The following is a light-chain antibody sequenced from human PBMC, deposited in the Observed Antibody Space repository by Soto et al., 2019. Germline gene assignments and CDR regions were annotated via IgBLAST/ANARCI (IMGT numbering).Light chain of an antibody. J-gene: IGLJ1*01. CDR1: SSDVGGYNY. CDR3: SSYSRSSTPS. V-gene: IGLV2-14*01. Sequence: QSALTQPASVSGSPGQSITISCTGTSSDVGGYNYVSWYQQHPGKAPKLMIYDVSNRPSGVSNRFSGSKSGNTASLTISGLQAEDEADYFCSSYSRSSTPSFGTETKVTVL. CDR2: DVS.